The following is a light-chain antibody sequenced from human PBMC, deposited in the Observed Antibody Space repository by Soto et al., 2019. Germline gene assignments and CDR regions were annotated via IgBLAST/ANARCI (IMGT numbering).Light chain of an antibody. V-gene: IGKV3-20*01. Sequence: ELVLTQSPATLALSPGEGATLSCRASQGVSKYLAWYQQKPGQAPRLLIYGASSRATGIPDSFSGSGSGTDFTLTISRLEPEDFAVYYCQQYGGSPQTFGQGTKVEIK. CDR2: GAS. J-gene: IGKJ1*01. CDR3: QQYGGSPQT. CDR1: QGVSKY.